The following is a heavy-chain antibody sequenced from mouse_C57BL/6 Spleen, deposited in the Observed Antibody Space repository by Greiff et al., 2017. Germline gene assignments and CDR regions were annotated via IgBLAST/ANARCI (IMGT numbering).Heavy chain of an antibody. CDR1: GFTFSDYY. CDR3: AREWYFDV. J-gene: IGHJ1*03. Sequence: EVQLVESEGGLVQPGSSMKLSCTASGFTFSDYYMPWVRQVPEKGLEWVANINYDGSSTYYLDTLKSRFIISRDNAKNILYLQMSSLKSEDTATYYCAREWYFDVWGKGTTVTVSS. V-gene: IGHV5-16*01. CDR2: INYDGSST.